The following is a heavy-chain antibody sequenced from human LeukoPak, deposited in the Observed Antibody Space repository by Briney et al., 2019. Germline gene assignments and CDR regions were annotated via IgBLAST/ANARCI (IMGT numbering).Heavy chain of an antibody. CDR3: ARLDCSGGSCYSLDY. V-gene: IGHV5-51*01. CDR1: GYSFTSYW. J-gene: IGHJ4*02. D-gene: IGHD2-15*01. Sequence: GESLKISCKGSGYSFTSYWIGWVRQMPGKGLEWMGIIYPGDSDTRYSPSFQGQVTISADKSISTAYLQWSSLKASDTAMYYCARLDCSGGSCYSLDYWGQGTLVTVSS. CDR2: IYPGDSDT.